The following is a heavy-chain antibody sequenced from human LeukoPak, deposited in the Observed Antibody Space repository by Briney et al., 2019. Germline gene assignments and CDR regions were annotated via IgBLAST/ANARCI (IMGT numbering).Heavy chain of an antibody. Sequence: GGSLRLSCAASGFTFSNYGMHWVRQAPGTGLEWVAVISSDGNKKYYGDSVKGRFTISRDNSKNMVYLQMNSLRAEDTAVYYCANWGRFDPWGQGTLVTVSS. V-gene: IGHV3-30*18. J-gene: IGHJ5*02. D-gene: IGHD3-16*01. CDR3: ANWGRFDP. CDR2: ISSDGNKK. CDR1: GFTFSNYG.